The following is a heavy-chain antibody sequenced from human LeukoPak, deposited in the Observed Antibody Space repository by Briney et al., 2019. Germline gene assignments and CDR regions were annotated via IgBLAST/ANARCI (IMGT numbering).Heavy chain of an antibody. CDR2: VSYLGNDK. CDR1: GFTFSSYA. Sequence: GGSLRLSCAASGFTFSSYAVHWVRQAPGKGLEWVAVVSYLGNDKFYADSVKGRFTISEDNSNNTVYLEINSLRSEDTAVYYCARPLERRLIHYFDFWGPGTLVTVSS. CDR3: ARPLERRLIHYFDF. D-gene: IGHD6-25*01. J-gene: IGHJ4*02. V-gene: IGHV3-30-3*01.